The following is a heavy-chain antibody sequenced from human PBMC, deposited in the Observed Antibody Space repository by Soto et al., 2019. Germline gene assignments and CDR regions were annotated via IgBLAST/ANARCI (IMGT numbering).Heavy chain of an antibody. CDR2: ITTSSRYI. J-gene: IGHJ4*02. CDR1: GFTLSNYN. D-gene: IGHD4-17*01. Sequence: EVQLVESGGGLVKPGGSLRLSCAASGFTLSNYNMNWVRQAPGKGLECVSSITTSSRYIYYADSVKGRFFISRDNARNSLYLEMNSLTAEDTAVYYCARSHASYTVTIDNWGQGTLVTVSS. V-gene: IGHV3-21*01. CDR3: ARSHASYTVTIDN.